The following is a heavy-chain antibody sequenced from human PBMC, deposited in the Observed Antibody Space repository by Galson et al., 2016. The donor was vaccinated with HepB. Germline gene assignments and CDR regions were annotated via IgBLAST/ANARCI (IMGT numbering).Heavy chain of an antibody. Sequence: SLRLSCAASGFTFSRYWMSWVRQAPGKGLEWVANIKQDGGGKYYVDSVKGRFTISRDNSRNTMYLQMNGLRVEDTAVYYCARSPASGWSTDFFDYWGLGTLVTVSS. CDR2: IKQDGGGK. D-gene: IGHD6-19*01. J-gene: IGHJ4*02. CDR1: GFTFSRYW. CDR3: ARSPASGWSTDFFDY. V-gene: IGHV3-7*03.